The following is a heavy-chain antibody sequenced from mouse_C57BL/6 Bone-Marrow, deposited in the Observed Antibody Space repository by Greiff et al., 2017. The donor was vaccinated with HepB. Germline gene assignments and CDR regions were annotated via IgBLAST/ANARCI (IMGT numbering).Heavy chain of an antibody. V-gene: IGHV5-12*01. CDR3: ARRYYYSSGYGYFYV. D-gene: IGHD1-1*01. CDR1: GFTFSDYY. J-gene: IGHJ1*03. CDR2: ISNGGGST. Sequence: EVHLVESGGGLVQPGGSLKLSCAASGFTFSDYYMYWVRQTPEKRLEWVAYISNGGGSTYYPDTVKGRFTISRDNAKNTLYLQMSRLKSEDTAMYYCARRYYYSSGYGYFYVWGTVTTVTVSS.